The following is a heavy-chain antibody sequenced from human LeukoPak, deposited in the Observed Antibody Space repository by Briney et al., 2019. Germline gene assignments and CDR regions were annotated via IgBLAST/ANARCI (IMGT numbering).Heavy chain of an antibody. CDR1: VYTFTSYY. CDR3: ARGQLLSPYGDYEAPSSFGY. J-gene: IGHJ4*02. Sequence: ASVKVSCKASVYTFTSYYMHWVRQAPGQGLEWMGIINPSGGSTSYAQKFQGRVTMTRDTSTSTVYMELSSLRSEDTAVYYCARGQLLSPYGDYEAPSSFGYWGQGTLVTVSS. CDR2: INPSGGST. V-gene: IGHV1-46*01. D-gene: IGHD4-17*01.